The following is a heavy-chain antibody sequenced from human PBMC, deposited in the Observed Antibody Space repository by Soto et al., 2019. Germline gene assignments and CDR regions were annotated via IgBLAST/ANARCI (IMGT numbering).Heavy chain of an antibody. CDR3: ARVGDYGDYIGYYYMDV. CDR1: GGSISSYY. Sequence: SETLSLTCTVSGGSISSYYWSWIRQPPGKGLEWIGYIYYSGSTNYNPSLKSRVTISVDTSKNQFSLKLSSVTAADTAVYYCARVGDYGDYIGYYYMDVWGKGTTVTV. CDR2: IYYSGST. J-gene: IGHJ6*03. D-gene: IGHD4-17*01. V-gene: IGHV4-59*01.